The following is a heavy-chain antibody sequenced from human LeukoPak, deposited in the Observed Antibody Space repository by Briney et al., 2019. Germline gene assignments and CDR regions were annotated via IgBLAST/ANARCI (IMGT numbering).Heavy chain of an antibody. J-gene: IGHJ6*03. D-gene: IGHD6-13*01. CDR3: ARDAIAAHGGDYMDV. CDR2: INPNSGGT. V-gene: IGHV1-2*02. Sequence: ASVKVSCKASGYTFTGYYMHWVRQAPGQGLEWMGWINPNSGGTNYAQKFQGRVTMTRDTSISTAYMELSRLRSDDTAVYYCARDAIAAHGGDYMDVWGKGTTVTVSS. CDR1: GYTFTGYY.